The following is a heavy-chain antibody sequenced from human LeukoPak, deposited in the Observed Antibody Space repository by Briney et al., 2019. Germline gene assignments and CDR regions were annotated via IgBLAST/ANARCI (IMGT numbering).Heavy chain of an antibody. CDR2: ISHSGST. CDR1: GGSISMGIYS. CDR3: ARGVSRKWELLY. D-gene: IGHD1-26*01. Sequence: SETLSPTCAVSGGSISMGIYSWSWIRQPPGKGLEWIGYISHSGSTYSNPSLKSRVTISEDRSKNQFSLKLRSVTAADTAVYYCARGVSRKWELLYWGQGTLVTVSS. V-gene: IGHV4-30-2*01. J-gene: IGHJ4*02.